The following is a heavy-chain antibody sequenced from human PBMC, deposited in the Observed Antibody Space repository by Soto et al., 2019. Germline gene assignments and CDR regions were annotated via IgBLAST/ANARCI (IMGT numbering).Heavy chain of an antibody. CDR3: ARESEDLTSNFAY. J-gene: IGHJ4*02. CDR1: GFTFTRYS. V-gene: IGHV3-21*06. CDR2: ISSTTNYI. Sequence: EVQLVESGGGLVKPGGSLRLSWAASGFTFTRYSMNWVRQAPGKGLEWVSSISSTTNYIYYGDSMKGRFTISRDNAKNSLYLEMNSLRAEDTAVYYCARESEDLTSNFAYWGQGTLVTVSS.